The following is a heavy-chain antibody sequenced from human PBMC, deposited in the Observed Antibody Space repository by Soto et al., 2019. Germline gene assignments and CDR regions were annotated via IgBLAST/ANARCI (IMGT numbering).Heavy chain of an antibody. D-gene: IGHD2-8*01. CDR1: GFTFSTYT. CDR2: ITSGSTFI. CDR3: VRDLTNAWYGSFDY. V-gene: IGHV3-21*01. J-gene: IGHJ4*02. Sequence: EVQLVESGGGLVKPGGSLRLSCAASGFTFSTYTMNWVRLAPGKGLEWVSSITSGSTFIYYADSVKARFTISRDNAENSLYLQMDGLRDEDTAVYKFVRDLTNAWYGSFDYWGQGTRVTVSS.